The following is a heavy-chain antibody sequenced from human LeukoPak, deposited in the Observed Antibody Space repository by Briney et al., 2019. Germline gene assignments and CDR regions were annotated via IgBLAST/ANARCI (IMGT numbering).Heavy chain of an antibody. D-gene: IGHD3-22*01. V-gene: IGHV3-23*01. J-gene: IGHJ4*02. CDR1: GFTFSSYA. CDR3: AKAEYNYYDSSGPFYFDY. Sequence: GGSLRLSCAASGFTFSSYAMSWVRQAPGKGLEWVAAISGSGGSTYYADSVKGRFTISRDNSKNTLYLQMNSLRAEDTAVYYCAKAEYNYYDSSGPFYFDYWGQGTLVTVSS. CDR2: ISGSGGST.